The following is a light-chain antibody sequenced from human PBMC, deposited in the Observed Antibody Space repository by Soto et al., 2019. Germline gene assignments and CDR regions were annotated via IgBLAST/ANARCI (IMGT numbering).Light chain of an antibody. CDR3: LQHYTYPPT. Sequence: DIQMTQSPSALSASVGDTVTVTCRASQAIGDHLAWFQQQPGKVPQRLIYSVSTLHTGAPSRFSGSGSETDFTLTITYLQPEDFASYFCLQHYTYPPTFGGGT. CDR1: QAIGDH. CDR2: SVS. V-gene: IGKV1-17*03. J-gene: IGKJ4*01.